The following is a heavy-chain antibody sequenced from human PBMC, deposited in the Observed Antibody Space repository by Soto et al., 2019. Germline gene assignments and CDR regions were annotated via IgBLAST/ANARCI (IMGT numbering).Heavy chain of an antibody. J-gene: IGHJ6*02. CDR3: VRRGLYYYGSGTLDV. V-gene: IGHV4-59*01. Sequence: SETLSLTCTVSGGSISSYYWSWIRQPPGKGLEWIGYIYYSGSTNYNPSLKSRVTISVDTSKNQFSLKLSSVTAADTAVYYCVRRGLYYYGSGTLDVWGQGTTVTVSS. CDR2: IYYSGST. D-gene: IGHD3-10*01. CDR1: GGSISSYY.